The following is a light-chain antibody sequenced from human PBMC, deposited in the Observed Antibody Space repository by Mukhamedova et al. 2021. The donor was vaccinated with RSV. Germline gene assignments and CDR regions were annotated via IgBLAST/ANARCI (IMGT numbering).Light chain of an antibody. Sequence: GSIASNYVQWYQQRPGSAPTTVIYEDNQRPSGVPDRFSGSIDSSSNSASLTISGLKTEDEADYYCQSYDSSNWVFGGGTKLTVL. CDR1: GSIASNY. J-gene: IGLJ3*02. CDR3: QSYDSSNWV. CDR2: EDN. V-gene: IGLV6-57*02.